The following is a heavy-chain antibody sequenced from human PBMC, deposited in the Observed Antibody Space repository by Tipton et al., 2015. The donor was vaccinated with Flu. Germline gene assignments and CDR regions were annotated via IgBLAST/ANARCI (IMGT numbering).Heavy chain of an antibody. D-gene: IGHD3-9*01. CDR1: GGSISSYTYY. CDR3: AKEGSYNILTNYYNKGVDP. CDR2: IYYSGST. Sequence: TLSLTCTVSGGSISSYTYYWGWIRQSPGTGLEWIGSIYYSGSTYYNPSLKSRVTMSIGTSKNQFSLKLTSVTAADTAVYYCAKEGSYNILTNYYNKGVDPWGQGTLVTVSS. J-gene: IGHJ5*02. V-gene: IGHV4-39*07.